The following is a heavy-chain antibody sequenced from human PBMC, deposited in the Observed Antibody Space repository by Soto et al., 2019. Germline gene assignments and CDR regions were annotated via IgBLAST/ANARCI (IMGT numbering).Heavy chain of an antibody. Sequence: SETLSLTCAVSGGSISSGDYYWGWIRQPPGKGLEWIGSIYYSGSTYYNPSLKSRVTISVDTSKNQFSLKLSSVTAADTAVYYCARLIAAAGMYYYYGMDVWGQGTTVTVSS. CDR2: IYYSGST. CDR3: ARLIAAAGMYYYYGMDV. CDR1: GGSISSGDYY. J-gene: IGHJ6*02. D-gene: IGHD6-13*01. V-gene: IGHV4-39*01.